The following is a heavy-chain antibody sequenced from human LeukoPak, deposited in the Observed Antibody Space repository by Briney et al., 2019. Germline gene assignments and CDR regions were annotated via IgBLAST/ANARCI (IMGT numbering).Heavy chain of an antibody. V-gene: IGHV3-23*01. CDR1: DFSFITYA. D-gene: IGHD6-19*01. CDR2: ISGGGDAT. CDR3: ARGGSGWT. Sequence: GGSLRLSCAASDFSFITYAMSWVRQAPGKGLEWVSTISGGGDATYYADSVKGRFTISRDNSKNTLYLQMNSLRAEDTAVYYCARGGSGWTWGQGTLVTVSS. J-gene: IGHJ5*02.